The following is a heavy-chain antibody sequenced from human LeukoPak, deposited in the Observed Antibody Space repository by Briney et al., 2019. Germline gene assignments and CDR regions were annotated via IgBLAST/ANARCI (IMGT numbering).Heavy chain of an antibody. Sequence: PGGALRLSCAASGFTFSSHWMHWVRQAPGKGRVWVSLIDGDGSNTNYADSVKGRFVISRDNAKNTLFLQMSSLRADDTGVYYCTRDLGHCTGGTCFPSGPADYWGQGTLVTVSS. CDR3: TRDLGHCTGGTCFPSGPADY. CDR1: GFTFSSHW. V-gene: IGHV3-74*01. D-gene: IGHD2-15*01. CDR2: IDGDGSNT. J-gene: IGHJ4*02.